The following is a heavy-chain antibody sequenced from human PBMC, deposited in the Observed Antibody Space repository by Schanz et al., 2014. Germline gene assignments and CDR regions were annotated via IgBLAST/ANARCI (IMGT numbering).Heavy chain of an antibody. CDR3: TRLRRADPNGFDV. D-gene: IGHD6-19*01. V-gene: IGHV1-69*09. Sequence: QVQLVQSGTQVKKPGSSVKVSCQAFGDTFSKYNIMWVRQVPGQGLEWLGRIMPLRGIGNNAWKFQDRLTITADKSMNITYMELSSLGTEDTAVYYCTRLRRADPNGFDVWGQGTTVIVS. CDR2: IMPLRGIG. CDR1: GDTFSKYN. J-gene: IGHJ6*02.